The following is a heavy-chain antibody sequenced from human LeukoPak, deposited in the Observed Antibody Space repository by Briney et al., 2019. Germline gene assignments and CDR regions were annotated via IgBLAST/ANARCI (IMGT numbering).Heavy chain of an antibody. CDR1: GFIFNNYA. Sequence: QPGGSLRLSCAASGFIFNNYAMNWVRQAPGKGLEWVAVISYDGSKTYYADSVKGRFTISRDNSKNTLYLQMNSLRAEDTAVYYCASPGGYDFWSGPFDYWGQGTLVTVSS. D-gene: IGHD3-3*01. V-gene: IGHV3-30*03. J-gene: IGHJ4*02. CDR2: ISYDGSKT. CDR3: ASPGGYDFWSGPFDY.